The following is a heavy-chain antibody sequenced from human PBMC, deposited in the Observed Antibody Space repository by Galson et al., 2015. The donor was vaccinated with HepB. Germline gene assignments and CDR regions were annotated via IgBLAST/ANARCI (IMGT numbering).Heavy chain of an antibody. CDR1: GFTFSSYA. J-gene: IGHJ4*02. CDR2: TGASGIST. Sequence: SLRLSCAGSGFTFSSYAMTWVRQAPGKGLEWVSATGASGISTYYTVSVKGRFTVSRDNSKNTLYLQMNSLRAEDTAVYYCARAPRVGVIDPFDYWGQGTLVTVSS. CDR3: ARAPRVGVIDPFDY. V-gene: IGHV3-23*01. D-gene: IGHD3-22*01.